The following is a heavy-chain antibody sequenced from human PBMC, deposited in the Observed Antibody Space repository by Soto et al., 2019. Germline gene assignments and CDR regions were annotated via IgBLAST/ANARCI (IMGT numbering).Heavy chain of an antibody. CDR3: AMVDVYVTPSPQDF. Sequence: QVQLVQSGAEVKNPGASVKVSCKASGYTFTRYGIVWARQAPGQGLEWMGWINTYNGNTNYAQNVQGRVTLTTDTSTSTAYMELRSLRSNDTAIYYCAMVDVYVTPSPQDFWGQWTTVIVSS. V-gene: IGHV1-18*01. J-gene: IGHJ6*02. D-gene: IGHD3-16*01. CDR1: GYTFTRYG. CDR2: INTYNGNT.